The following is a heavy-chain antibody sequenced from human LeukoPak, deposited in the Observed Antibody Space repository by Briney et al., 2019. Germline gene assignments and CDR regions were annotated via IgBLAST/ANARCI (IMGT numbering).Heavy chain of an antibody. D-gene: IGHD3-16*02. J-gene: IGHJ6*03. CDR1: GGSISTYF. CDR2: MYYTGSS. V-gene: IGHV4-59*01. CDR3: ARGGYRSYYYVDF. Sequence: SSETLSLTCSVSGGSISTYFWTCIRHAPRKGLEWIGYMYYTGSSNYNPSLESRVAISIDTSKNEFSLKLTSVTPADTAVYYCARGGYRSYYYVDFWGKGTTVIVSS.